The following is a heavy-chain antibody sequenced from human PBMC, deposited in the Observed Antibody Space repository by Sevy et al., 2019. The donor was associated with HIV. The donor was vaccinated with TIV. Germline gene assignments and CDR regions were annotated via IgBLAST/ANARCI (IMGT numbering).Heavy chain of an antibody. Sequence: GGSLRLSCAASGFTFSSYWMSWVRQAPGKGLEWVANIKQDGSEKYYVDSVKGRFTISRDNAKNSLYLQMNSLRAEDTAVYYCARAAEHYDSTGYYSYFDYWGHGTLVTVSS. CDR1: GFTFSSYW. J-gene: IGHJ4*01. CDR2: IKQDGSEK. D-gene: IGHD3-22*01. V-gene: IGHV3-7*01. CDR3: ARAAEHYDSTGYYSYFDY.